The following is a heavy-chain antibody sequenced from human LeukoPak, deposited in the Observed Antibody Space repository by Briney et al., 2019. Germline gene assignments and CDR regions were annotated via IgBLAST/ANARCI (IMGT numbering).Heavy chain of an antibody. V-gene: IGHV1-2*02. D-gene: IGHD3-22*01. CDR1: GYIFTDYY. CDR3: AIISGYLNALDI. Sequence: ASVKVSCKASGYIFTDYYIHWVRQAPGQGLEWMGWINPNSGGTNYAQKFQGRVTMTRDTSISTAYMELSRLRSDDTDVYYCAIISGYLNALDIWGQGTMVTVSS. CDR2: INPNSGGT. J-gene: IGHJ3*02.